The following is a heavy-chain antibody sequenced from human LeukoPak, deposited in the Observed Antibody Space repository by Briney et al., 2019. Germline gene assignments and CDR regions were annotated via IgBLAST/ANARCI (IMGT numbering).Heavy chain of an antibody. Sequence: GGSLRHSCAASGFTFSSYAMHWVRQAPGKGLEWVAVISYDGSNKYYADSVKGRFTISRDNSKNTLYLQMNSLRAEDTAVYYCAKAYGYSYGAYYGMDVWGQGTTVTVSS. CDR2: ISYDGSNK. CDR3: AKAYGYSYGAYYGMDV. D-gene: IGHD5-18*01. V-gene: IGHV3-30-3*01. J-gene: IGHJ6*02. CDR1: GFTFSSYA.